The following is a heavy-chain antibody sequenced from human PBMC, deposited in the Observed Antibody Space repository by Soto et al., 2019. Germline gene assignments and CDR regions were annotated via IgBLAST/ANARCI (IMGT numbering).Heavy chain of an antibody. CDR3: ARLQRTQRIEDDEDSYYYGMDV. J-gene: IGHJ6*04. CDR2: IYPGDSDT. D-gene: IGHD2-15*01. CDR1: GYSFTSYW. V-gene: IGHV5-51*01. Sequence: GESLKISCKGSGYSFTSYWIGWVRQMPGKGLEWMGIIYPGDSDTRYSPSFQGQVTISADKSISTAYLQWSSLKASDTAMYYCARLQRTQRIEDDEDSYYYGMDVWGKGTTLTVSS.